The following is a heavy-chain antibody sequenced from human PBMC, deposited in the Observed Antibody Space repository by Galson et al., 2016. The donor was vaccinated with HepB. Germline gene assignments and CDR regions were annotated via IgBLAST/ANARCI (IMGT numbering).Heavy chain of an antibody. CDR1: GDSVSSSNVA. CDR3: ARDMNWAFDY. Sequence: CAISGDSVSSSNVAWNWIRQSPSRGLEWLGKTYYRSGWRDDYATSVRGRITISPDTSKNQFSLQLNSVTPEDSAVYYCARDMNWAFDYWGQGSLVTVSS. D-gene: IGHD7-27*01. V-gene: IGHV6-1*01. CDR2: TYYRSGWRD. J-gene: IGHJ4*02.